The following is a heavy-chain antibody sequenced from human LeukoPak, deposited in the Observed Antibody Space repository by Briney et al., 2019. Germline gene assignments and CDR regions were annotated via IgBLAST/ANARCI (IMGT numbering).Heavy chain of an antibody. V-gene: IGHV3-74*01. J-gene: IGHJ6*02. Sequence: HPGGSLRLSCAASGFPFSGYWMHWVRQVPGKGLLWVSRINSDGSATIYADSVRGRFTISRDNAKNTLYLQMSGLRVEDTAVYHCASDSPYYGMDVWGQGTTVTVSS. CDR3: ASDSPYYGMDV. CDR2: INSDGSAT. CDR1: GFPFSGYW.